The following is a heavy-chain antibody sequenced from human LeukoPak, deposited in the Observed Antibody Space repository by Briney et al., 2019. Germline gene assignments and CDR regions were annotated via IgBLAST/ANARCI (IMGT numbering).Heavy chain of an antibody. J-gene: IGHJ4*02. CDR1: GFTFSDYY. D-gene: IGHD6-13*01. Sequence: GGSLRLSCAASGFTFSDYYMSWIRLAPGKGLEWVSYISSSSNPIYYADSVKGRFTISRDNAKNSLYLQMNSLRAEDTALYHCARGPGYSSSWYDPRFDYWGQGALVTVSS. V-gene: IGHV3-11*01. CDR3: ARGPGYSSSWYDPRFDY. CDR2: ISSSSNPI.